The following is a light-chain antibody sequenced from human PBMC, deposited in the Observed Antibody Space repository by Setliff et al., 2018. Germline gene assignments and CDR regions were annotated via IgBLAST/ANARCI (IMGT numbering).Light chain of an antibody. CDR2: DVT. J-gene: IGLJ2*01. Sequence: QSALAQPASVSGSPGQSIAISCTGTSSDVGGYSLVSWYQQHPGKAPKLMIYDVTNRPSGVSNRFSGSKSGNTASLTISGLQAEDEADYYCSSYTSSSTLEFGGGTKVT. CDR3: SSYTSSSTLE. V-gene: IGLV2-14*01. CDR1: SSDVGGYSL.